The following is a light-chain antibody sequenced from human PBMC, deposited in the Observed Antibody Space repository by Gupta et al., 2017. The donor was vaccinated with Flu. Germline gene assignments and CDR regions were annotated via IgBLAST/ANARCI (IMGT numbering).Light chain of an antibody. V-gene: IGKV3-20*01. CDR2: DAS. CDR3: QQDGNSPPWT. Sequence: ENVFKPSSSPPSLSPGERATLSCRASQTIDNNYLAWYQHKPGQAPRLLIYDASSRASGIPERFSGSGYGSDFTLTVSRREPEDFAVYYCQQDGNSPPWTFGQGTKVEIK. J-gene: IGKJ1*01. CDR1: QTIDNNY.